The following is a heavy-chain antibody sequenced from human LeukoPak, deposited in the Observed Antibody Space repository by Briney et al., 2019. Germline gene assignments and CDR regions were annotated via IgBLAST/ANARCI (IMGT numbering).Heavy chain of an antibody. D-gene: IGHD4-17*01. J-gene: IGHJ4*02. V-gene: IGHV3-23*01. CDR3: AKSYSDTVTPFGY. CDR2: ISGSGGST. CDR1: GFTFSSYA. Sequence: GASLRLSCAASGFTFSSYAMSWVRQAPGEGLEWVSAISGSGGSTYYADSVKGRFTISRDNSKNTLYLQMNSLRAEDTAVYYCAKSYSDTVTPFGYWGQGTLVTVSS.